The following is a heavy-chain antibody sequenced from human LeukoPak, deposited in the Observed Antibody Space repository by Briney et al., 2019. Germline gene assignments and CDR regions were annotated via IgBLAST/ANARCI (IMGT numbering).Heavy chain of an antibody. V-gene: IGHV1-2*02. CDR3: ARASGSYWWFDS. CDR2: VNPNSGDT. Sequence: ASVKVSCKASGYTFTGYYLHWVRQAPGQGLEWMGCVNPNSGDTNYAQKFQGSVTMTRDTSISTVYMELSRLRSDDTAVYYCARASGSYWWFDSWGQGTLVTVSS. CDR1: GYTFTGYY. D-gene: IGHD1-26*01. J-gene: IGHJ5*01.